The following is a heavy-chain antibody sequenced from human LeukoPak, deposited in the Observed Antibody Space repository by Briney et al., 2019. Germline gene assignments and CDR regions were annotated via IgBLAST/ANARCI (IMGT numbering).Heavy chain of an antibody. CDR3: ARDARGYCGSTSCPVAAFDI. D-gene: IGHD2-2*01. CDR2: ISAYNGNT. CDR1: GYTFTSYG. V-gene: IGHV1-18*04. J-gene: IGHJ3*02. Sequence: ASVKVSCKASGYTFTSYGISWVRQAPGQGLEWMGWISAYNGNTNYAQKLQGRVTMTTDTSTSTAYMELRSLRSDDTAVYYCARDARGYCGSTSCPVAAFDIWGQGTMVTVSS.